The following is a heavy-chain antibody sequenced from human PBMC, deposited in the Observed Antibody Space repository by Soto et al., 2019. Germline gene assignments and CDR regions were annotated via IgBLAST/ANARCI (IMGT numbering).Heavy chain of an antibody. V-gene: IGHV3-23*01. J-gene: IGHJ4*02. CDR2: MSGSGAST. CDR3: AKVGSGWYYFDY. D-gene: IGHD6-19*01. Sequence: EVQVLESGGGLVQPGGSLRLSCAASGFTFSNYPMSWVRKPQGKGLEWVSGMSGSGASTYNADSVKGRFTISRDNSKNTLYLQMNSLRGEDTAIYYCAKVGSGWYYFDYWGQGTLVTVSS. CDR1: GFTFSNYP.